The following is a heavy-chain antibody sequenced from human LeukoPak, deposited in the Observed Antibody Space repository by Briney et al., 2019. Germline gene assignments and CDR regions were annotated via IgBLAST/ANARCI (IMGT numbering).Heavy chain of an antibody. Sequence: ASVKVSCKASGDTFSSYYVHWVRQAPGQGLEWMGIMNPSGGSIRYAQKFQGRVTITADESTSTAYMELSSLRSEDTAVYYCARDYYGSGRYAGFDPWGQGTLVTVSS. CDR3: ARDYYGSGRYAGFDP. V-gene: IGHV1-46*01. CDR2: MNPSGGSI. J-gene: IGHJ5*02. D-gene: IGHD3-10*01. CDR1: GDTFSSYY.